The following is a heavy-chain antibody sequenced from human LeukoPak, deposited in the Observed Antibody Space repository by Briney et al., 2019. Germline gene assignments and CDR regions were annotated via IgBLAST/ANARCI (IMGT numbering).Heavy chain of an antibody. Sequence: GGSLRLSCAASGFALNRYWMSWVRQAPGKGLEWVANINEDGGERLYVDSVKGRFTISRDNANNSLYLQMNSLRAEDTAVYYCARGGNLENWGGGTLVTVSS. CDR3: ARGGNLEN. CDR2: INEDGGER. J-gene: IGHJ4*02. D-gene: IGHD1-14*01. CDR1: GFALNRYW. V-gene: IGHV3-7*01.